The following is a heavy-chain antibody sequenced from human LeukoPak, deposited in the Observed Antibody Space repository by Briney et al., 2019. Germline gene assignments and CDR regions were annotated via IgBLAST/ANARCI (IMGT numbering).Heavy chain of an antibody. CDR3: ARDGYYDFWSGSHYYYGMDV. J-gene: IGHJ6*02. CDR1: GGSISSGSYY. CDR2: IHTSGST. D-gene: IGHD3-3*01. V-gene: IGHV4-61*02. Sequence: PSQTLSLTCTVSGGSISSGSYYWSWIRQPAGKGLEWIGRIHTSGSTNYNPSLKSRVTISVDTSKNQFSLKLSSVTAADTAVYYCARDGYYDFWSGSHYYYGMDVWGQGTTVTVSS.